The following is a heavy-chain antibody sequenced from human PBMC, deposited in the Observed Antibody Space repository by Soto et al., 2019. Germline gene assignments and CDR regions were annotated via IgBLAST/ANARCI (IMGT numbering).Heavy chain of an antibody. CDR2: IRSGGSTI. J-gene: IGHJ4*02. CDR1: GFTFSSYY. V-gene: IGHV3-11*04. D-gene: IGHD6-6*01. Sequence: QVQLVESGGGLVKPGRSLRLSCAASGFTFSSYYMRWIRQAPGKGLEWVAYIRSGGSTIKYADSVKGRFTISRDNAKNSVYLQMNSLRAEDTAVYYCASASSSSYDYWGQGTLVTVSS. CDR3: ASASSSSYDY.